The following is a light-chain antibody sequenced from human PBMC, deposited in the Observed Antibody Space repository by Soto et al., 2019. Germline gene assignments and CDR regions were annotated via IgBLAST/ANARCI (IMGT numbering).Light chain of an antibody. CDR3: QQYGNSPQT. CDR2: GAS. V-gene: IGKV3-20*01. J-gene: IGKJ1*01. Sequence: EIVLTQSPGTLSLSPGERATLSCRASQSVSSNYLAWYQQKPGQAPRLLIYGASRRATGIPDRFSGSGSGTDFTLTISRLEPEDFAVYYCQQYGNSPQTFGQGTKVEV. CDR1: QSVSSNY.